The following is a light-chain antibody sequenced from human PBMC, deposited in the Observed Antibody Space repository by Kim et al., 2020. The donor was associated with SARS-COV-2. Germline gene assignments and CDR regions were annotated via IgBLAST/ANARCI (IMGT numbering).Light chain of an antibody. CDR2: ETS. CDR1: QSITTE. J-gene: IGKJ1*01. CDR3: QQYDNYPQT. Sequence: DIQMTQSPSTLSASVGDRVTITCRASQSITTELAWYQQKPGKAPTLLIYETSTLESGVPSRFSGSGSGTEFTLTISTLQPDDFATYHCQQYDNYPQTFGQGTKVDIK. V-gene: IGKV1-5*01.